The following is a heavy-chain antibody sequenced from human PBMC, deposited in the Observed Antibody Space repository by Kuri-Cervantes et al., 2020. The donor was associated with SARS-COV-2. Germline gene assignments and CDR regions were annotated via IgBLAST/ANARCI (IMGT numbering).Heavy chain of an antibody. Sequence: SETLSLTCTVSGGSISSSSYYWGWIRQPPGEGLEWIGSIYYSGSTYYNPSLKSRVTISVDTSKNQFSLKLSSATAADTAVYYCARGDYGDYDRYFQHWGQGTLVTVSS. CDR2: IYYSGST. CDR3: ARGDYGDYDRYFQH. D-gene: IGHD4-17*01. V-gene: IGHV4-39*01. CDR1: GGSISSSSYY. J-gene: IGHJ1*01.